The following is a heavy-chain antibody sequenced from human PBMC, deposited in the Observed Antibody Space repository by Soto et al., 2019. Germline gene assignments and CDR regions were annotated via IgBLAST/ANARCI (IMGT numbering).Heavy chain of an antibody. Sequence: QVQLVQSGAEVKKPGASVKVSCKASGYTFTSYYFHWVRQAPGQGLEWVGLINPSGGSTTYARKFKGRVTMTRDTSTSTVYMERSSLRSEDTAVYFCAISNWNDVSYVDYWGQGTLVTVSS. D-gene: IGHD1-1*01. J-gene: IGHJ4*02. CDR2: INPSGGST. CDR1: GYTFTSYY. V-gene: IGHV1-46*03. CDR3: AISNWNDVSYVDY.